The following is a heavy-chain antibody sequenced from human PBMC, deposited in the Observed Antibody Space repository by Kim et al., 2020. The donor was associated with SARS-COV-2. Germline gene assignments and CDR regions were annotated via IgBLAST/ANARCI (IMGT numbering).Heavy chain of an antibody. D-gene: IGHD3-3*01. V-gene: IGHV3-15*01. Sequence: GGSLRLSCAASGFTFSNAWMSWVRQAPGKGLEWVGRIKSKTDGGTTDYAAPVKGRFTISRDDSKNTLYLQMNSLKTEDTAVYYCTTRPFWSGYYSSSGAYWGQGTLVTVSS. CDR1: GFTFSNAW. J-gene: IGHJ4*02. CDR3: TTRPFWSGYYSSSGAY. CDR2: IKSKTDGGTT.